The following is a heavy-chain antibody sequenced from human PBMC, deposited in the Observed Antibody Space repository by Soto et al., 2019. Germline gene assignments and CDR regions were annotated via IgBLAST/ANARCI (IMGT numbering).Heavy chain of an antibody. CDR2: ISYDGSNK. D-gene: IGHD3-10*01. J-gene: IGHJ4*02. CDR1: GFTFSSYG. V-gene: IGHV3-30*18. Sequence: QVQLVESGGGVVQPGRSLRLSCAASGFTFSSYGMHWVRQAPGKGLEWVAVISYDGSNKYYADSVKGRFTISRDNSKNTLYLQMNSQRAEDTAVYYCAKDKSYYYGSGSHTSWVDYWGQGTLVTVSS. CDR3: AKDKSYYYGSGSHTSWVDY.